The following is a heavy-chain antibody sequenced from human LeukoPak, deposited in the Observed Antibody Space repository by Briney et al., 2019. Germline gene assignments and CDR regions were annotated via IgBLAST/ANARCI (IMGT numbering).Heavy chain of an antibody. D-gene: IGHD3-22*01. V-gene: IGHV4-4*07. CDR1: GGSISSYF. CDR3: ARLYDSVGYYYPFDY. J-gene: IGHJ4*02. CDR2: IYTSGTT. Sequence: SETLSLTCTVSGGSISSYFWSWIRQPAGKGLEWIGRIYTSGTTNYNTTLKSRLTMSVDTSKNQFSLKLSSVTAADTAVYYCARLYDSVGYYYPFDYWGQGTLVTVSS.